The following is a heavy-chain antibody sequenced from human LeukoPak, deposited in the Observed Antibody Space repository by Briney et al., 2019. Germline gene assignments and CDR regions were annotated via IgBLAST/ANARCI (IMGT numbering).Heavy chain of an antibody. D-gene: IGHD4-17*01. J-gene: IGHJ4*02. V-gene: IGHV3-53*01. Sequence: GGSLRLSCAASGFTVSINYMSWVRQAPGKGLEWVSIIYNDGSTYYTDSVRGRFTISRDNSKNTLHLQMNSLRADDTAVYYCARAIHYGDYEGLFDYWGQGTLVTVSS. CDR2: IYNDGST. CDR3: ARAIHYGDYEGLFDY. CDR1: GFTVSINY.